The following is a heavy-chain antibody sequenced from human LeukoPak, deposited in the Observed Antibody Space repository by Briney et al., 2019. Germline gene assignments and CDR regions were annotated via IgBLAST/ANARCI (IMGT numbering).Heavy chain of an antibody. Sequence: SETLSLTCTVSGGSISSSSYYWGWIRQPPGKGLEWIGSIYYSGSTYYNPSLKSRVTISVDRSKNQFSLKLSSVTAADTAVYYCARDRGIAAAGLYYFDYWGQGTPVTVSS. J-gene: IGHJ4*02. V-gene: IGHV4-39*07. D-gene: IGHD6-13*01. CDR1: GGSISSSSYY. CDR2: IYYSGST. CDR3: ARDRGIAAAGLYYFDY.